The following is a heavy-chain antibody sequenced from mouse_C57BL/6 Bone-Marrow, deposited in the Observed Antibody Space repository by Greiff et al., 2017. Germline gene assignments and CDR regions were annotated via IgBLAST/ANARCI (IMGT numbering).Heavy chain of an antibody. D-gene: IGHD1-1*01. V-gene: IGHV1-19*01. CDR2: INPYNGGT. CDR3: ARNDYGSSDY. Sequence: EVQLVESGPVLVKPGASVKMSCKASGYTFTDYYMNWVKQSHGKSLEWIGVINPYNGGTSYNQKFKGKATLTVDKSSSTAYMELNSLTSEDSAVYYCARNDYGSSDYWGQGTTLTVSS. J-gene: IGHJ2*01. CDR1: GYTFTDYY.